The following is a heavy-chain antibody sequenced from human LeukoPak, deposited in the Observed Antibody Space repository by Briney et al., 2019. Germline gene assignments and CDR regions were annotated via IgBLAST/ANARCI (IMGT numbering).Heavy chain of an antibody. CDR3: ASGYDFWSGYYDYYYYGMDV. J-gene: IGHJ6*02. V-gene: IGHV1-69*01. CDR2: IIPIFGTA. D-gene: IGHD3-3*01. Sequence: KVSCKASGGTFSSYAISWVRQAPGQGLEWMGGIIPIFGTANYAQKFQGRVTITADESTSTAYMELSSLRSEDTAVYYCASGYDFWSGYYDYYYYGMDVWGQGTTVTVSS. CDR1: GGTFSSYA.